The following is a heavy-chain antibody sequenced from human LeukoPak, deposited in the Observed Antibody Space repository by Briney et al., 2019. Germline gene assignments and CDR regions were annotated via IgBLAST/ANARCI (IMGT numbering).Heavy chain of an antibody. CDR3: ARVAEDSSSSWAFDI. J-gene: IGHJ3*02. Sequence: KSSRTLSLTCTVSGGSISSGGYYWSWIRQHPGKGLEWIGYIYYSGSTYYNPSLKSRVTISVDTSKNQFSLKLSSVTAADTAVYYCARVAEDSSSSWAFDIWGQGTMVTVSS. V-gene: IGHV4-31*03. CDR2: IYYSGST. CDR1: GGSISSGGYY. D-gene: IGHD6-6*01.